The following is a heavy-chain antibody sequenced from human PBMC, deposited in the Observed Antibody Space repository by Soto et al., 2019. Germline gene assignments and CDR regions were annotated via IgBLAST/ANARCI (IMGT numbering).Heavy chain of an antibody. CDR3: ATAIADDAFDI. Sequence: ASVKVSCKASGYTFTSYAMHWVRQAPGQRLEWMGWINAGNGNTKYSQKFQGRVSITRDTSASTAYMELSSLRFEDTAVYFCATAIADDAFDIWGRGTMVTVSS. D-gene: IGHD2-2*01. CDR2: INAGNGNT. CDR1: GYTFTSYA. J-gene: IGHJ3*02. V-gene: IGHV1-3*01.